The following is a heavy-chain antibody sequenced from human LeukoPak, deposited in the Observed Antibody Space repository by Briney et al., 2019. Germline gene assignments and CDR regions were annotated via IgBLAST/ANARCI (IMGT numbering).Heavy chain of an antibody. CDR1: GGSISSGDYY. CDR3: AREGRIPAAMLDYFDY. V-gene: IGHV4-30-4*01. J-gene: IGHJ4*02. CDR2: IYYSGST. D-gene: IGHD2-2*01. Sequence: TSETLSLTCTVSGGSISSGDYYWSWIRQPPGKGLEWIGYIYYSGSTYYNPSLKSRVTISVDTSKNQFSLKLSSVTAADTAVYYCAREGRIPAAMLDYFDYWGQGTLVTVSS.